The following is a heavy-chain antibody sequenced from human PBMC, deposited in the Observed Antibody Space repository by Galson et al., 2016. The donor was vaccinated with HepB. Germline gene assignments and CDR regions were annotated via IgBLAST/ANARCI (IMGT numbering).Heavy chain of an antibody. D-gene: IGHD3-16*01. Sequence: SLRLSCAASGFTFNSHAMHWVRQAPGKGLEWVAIISYDGGNKYYAASVRGRFAVSRDNSKNTLYLQMRSLRAEDTAIYYCARALGRGAYLIDSWGQGTLVTVSS. CDR2: ISYDGGNK. CDR3: ARALGRGAYLIDS. J-gene: IGHJ4*02. V-gene: IGHV3-30*09. CDR1: GFTFNSHA.